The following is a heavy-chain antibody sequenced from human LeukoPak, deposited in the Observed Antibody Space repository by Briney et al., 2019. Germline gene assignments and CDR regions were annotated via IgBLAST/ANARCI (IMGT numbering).Heavy chain of an antibody. CDR3: ARGLASGYPPIPFDY. CDR2: IIDTGST. D-gene: IGHD3-3*01. V-gene: IGHV4-34*12. J-gene: IGHJ4*02. CDR1: GGSFSNYF. Sequence: PSETLSLTCAVYGGSFSNYFWSWVRQPPGKGLEWIGEIIDTGSTKYNSSLKSRVTISVDTSKNEFSLNLTSVTAADTAVYYCARGLASGYPPIPFDYWGQGTLVTVSS.